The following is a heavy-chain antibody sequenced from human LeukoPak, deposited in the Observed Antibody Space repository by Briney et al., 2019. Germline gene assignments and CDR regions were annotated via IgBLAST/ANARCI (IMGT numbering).Heavy chain of an antibody. D-gene: IGHD2-2*01. CDR1: GFTLSSYS. CDR2: FSTSSGTI. V-gene: IGHV3-48*01. CDR3: ARDSMYAFDI. J-gene: IGHJ3*02. Sequence: GGSLRLSCAVSGFTLSSYSMKWARQAPGKGLEWISYFSTSSGTISYADSVKGRFTISRDNAKNSLYLQMNSLRIEDRAVYYYARDSMYAFDIWGQGTMVTVSS.